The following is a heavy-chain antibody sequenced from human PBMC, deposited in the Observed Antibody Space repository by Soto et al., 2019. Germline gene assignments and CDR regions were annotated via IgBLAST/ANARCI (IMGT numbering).Heavy chain of an antibody. V-gene: IGHV4-59*11. D-gene: IGHD7-27*01. CDR2: IYYNGNT. Sequence: QVQLQESGPGLVKPWETLSLTCTVSGGSISSHYWSWIRQPPGKGLEWIGYIYYNGNTNYNPSLQIRVTMSVDTSRNQISLKLSSVTAADTAVYYCTRANWYSEYWGQGTLVTVSS. J-gene: IGHJ4*02. CDR3: TRANWYSEY. CDR1: GGSISSHY.